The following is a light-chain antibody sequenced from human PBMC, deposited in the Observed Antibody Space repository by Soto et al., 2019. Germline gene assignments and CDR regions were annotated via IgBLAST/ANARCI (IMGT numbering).Light chain of an antibody. J-gene: IGKJ4*01. CDR1: QSISNS. V-gene: IGKV1-5*03. Sequence: DIQMTQSPSTLSASVGDRVTIACRASQSISNSLAWYQQKPGKAPNLLIYKASSLESGDPTRFSGSGSGTEFTLTISSLQPDDFATYYCRQYVSYPVTFGGGTKVEMK. CDR2: KAS. CDR3: RQYVSYPVT.